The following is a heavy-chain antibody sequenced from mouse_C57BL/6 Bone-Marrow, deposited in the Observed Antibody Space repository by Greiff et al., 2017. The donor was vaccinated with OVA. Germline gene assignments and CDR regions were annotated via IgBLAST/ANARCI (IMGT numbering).Heavy chain of an antibody. V-gene: IGHV1-69*01. CDR2: IDPSDSYT. D-gene: IGHD3-1*01. J-gene: IGHJ2*01. CDR1: GYTFTSYW. CDR3: ARSGDVDY. Sequence: QVQLQQPGAELVMPGASVKLSCKASGYTFTSYWMHWVKQRPGQGLEWIGEIDPSDSYTNYNQKFKGKSTLTVDKSSSTAYMQLSSLTSADAAVYYCARSGDVDYWGQGTTLTVSS.